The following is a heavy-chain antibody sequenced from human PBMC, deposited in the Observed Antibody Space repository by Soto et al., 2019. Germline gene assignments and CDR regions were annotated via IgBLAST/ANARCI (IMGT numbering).Heavy chain of an antibody. CDR2: IIPIFGTA. CDR1: GGTFSSYT. J-gene: IGHJ6*02. Sequence: ASVKVSCKASGGTFSSYTMSWVRQAPGQGLEWMGGIIPIFGTATYAHKFQGRVTITADESTSTVYMELSSLRGEDTAVYYCARGALTTLAYYYGMDVWGQGTTVTVSS. CDR3: ARGALTTLAYYYGMDV. D-gene: IGHD4-4*01. V-gene: IGHV1-69*13.